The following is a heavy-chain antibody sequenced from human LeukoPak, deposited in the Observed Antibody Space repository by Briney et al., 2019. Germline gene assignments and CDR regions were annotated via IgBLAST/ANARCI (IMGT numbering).Heavy chain of an antibody. CDR2: ISAYNGNT. Sequence: ASVKVSCKASGYTFTSYGISWVRQAPGQGLEWLGWISAYNGNTNYAQKLQGRVTITRNTSISTAYMELSSLRSEDTAVYYCARGDLRAYCGGDCLDAFDIWGQGTMVTVSS. V-gene: IGHV1-18*01. CDR3: ARGDLRAYCGGDCLDAFDI. CDR1: GYTFTSYG. J-gene: IGHJ3*02. D-gene: IGHD2-21*02.